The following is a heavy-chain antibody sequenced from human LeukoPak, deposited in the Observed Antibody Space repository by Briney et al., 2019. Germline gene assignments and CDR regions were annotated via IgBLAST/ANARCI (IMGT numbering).Heavy chain of an antibody. V-gene: IGHV4-59*08. CDR3: ARHRSDGTYSLDY. CDR1: GGSISNYY. Sequence: SETLSLTCTVSGGSISNYYWSWIRQPPGKGLEWIGHIYSSGSTTYSPSLKSRVTLSVDMSKNQFSLKLTSVTAADTAVYYCARHRSDGTYSLDYWGQGALVTVSS. J-gene: IGHJ4*02. CDR2: IYSSGST. D-gene: IGHD1-26*01.